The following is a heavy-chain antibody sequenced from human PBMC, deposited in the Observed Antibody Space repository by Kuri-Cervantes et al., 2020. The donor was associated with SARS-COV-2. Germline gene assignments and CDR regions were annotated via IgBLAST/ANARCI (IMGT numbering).Heavy chain of an antibody. CDR3: ARRGTIFGVATFDY. Sequence: ESLKISCVVYGGSFSGYYWSWIRQPPGKGLEWIGEINHSGSTNYNPSLKSRVTISVDTSKNQFSLKLSSVTAADTAVYYCARRGTIFGVATFDYWGQGTLVTVSS. D-gene: IGHD3-3*01. CDR2: INHSGST. CDR1: GGSFSGYY. J-gene: IGHJ4*02. V-gene: IGHV4-34*01.